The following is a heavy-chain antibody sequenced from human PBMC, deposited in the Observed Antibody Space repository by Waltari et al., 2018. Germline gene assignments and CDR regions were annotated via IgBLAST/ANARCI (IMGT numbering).Heavy chain of an antibody. Sequence: EVQVLESGGGLVQPGGSLRLSCAASGFTFTNYPMTWVRQAPGKGLEWVSSVSGGGGTTYYADSVKGRFTISRDNSKNTWFLQMNSLRAEDTAVYYCGTSPDYSTSEGYWGQGTLVTVAS. CDR2: VSGGGGTT. CDR3: GTSPDYSTSEGY. D-gene: IGHD4-4*01. V-gene: IGHV3-23*01. J-gene: IGHJ4*02. CDR1: GFTFTNYP.